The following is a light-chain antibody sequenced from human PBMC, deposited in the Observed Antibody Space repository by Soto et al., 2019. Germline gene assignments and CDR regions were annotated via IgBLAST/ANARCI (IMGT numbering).Light chain of an antibody. J-gene: IGKJ1*01. CDR2: AAS. CDR1: QSVSSAY. V-gene: IGKV3-20*01. CDR3: LQSGSLSTWT. Sequence: EIVLTQSPGTLSLSPGERATLSCRASQSVSSAYLAWYQHKPGQPPTLLIYAASSRVTGIPDRFSGSGSGTDFTLTISRLRSSHFAAYLCLQSGSLSTWTFGQGTNVEIK.